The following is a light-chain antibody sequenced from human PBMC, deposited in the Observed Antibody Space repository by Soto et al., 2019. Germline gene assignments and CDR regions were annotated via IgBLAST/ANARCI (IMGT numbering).Light chain of an antibody. CDR3: QQYNSYWA. J-gene: IGKJ1*01. CDR2: KAS. CDR1: QSINSW. Sequence: DIQMTQSPSTLSASVGDRVTITCRASQSINSWLAWYQQKPGKAPKLLIYKASSLESGVPSRFSGSGSETEFTLTISSLQPDDFATYYCQQYNSYWAFGQGTKVEIK. V-gene: IGKV1-5*03.